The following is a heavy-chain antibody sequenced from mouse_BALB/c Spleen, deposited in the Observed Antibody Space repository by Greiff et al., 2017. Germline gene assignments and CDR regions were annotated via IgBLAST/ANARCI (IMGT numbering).Heavy chain of an antibody. D-gene: IGHD2-1*01. V-gene: IGHV5-15*02. Sequence: EVKLVESGGGLVQPGGSRKLSCAASGFTFSDYGMAWVRQAPGKGPEWVAFISNLAYSIYYADTVTGRFTISRENAKNTLYLEMSSLRSEDTAMYYCARDYGNYLYYFDYWGQGTTLKVSS. CDR2: ISNLAYSI. J-gene: IGHJ2*01. CDR1: GFTFSDYG. CDR3: ARDYGNYLYYFDY.